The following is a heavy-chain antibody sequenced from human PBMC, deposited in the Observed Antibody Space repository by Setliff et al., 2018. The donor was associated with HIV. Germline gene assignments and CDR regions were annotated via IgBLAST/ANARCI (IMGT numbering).Heavy chain of an antibody. CDR3: ATYADRESNRFDP. Sequence: SETLSLTCTVSGGSISSGSYYWSWIRQPAGKGLEWLGRIYASGSTNYNPSLKSRVTTSVDTSKNQFSLKLGSVTAADTAMYYCATYADRESNRFDPWGQGILVTVSS. D-gene: IGHD3-10*01. CDR1: GGSISSGSYY. V-gene: IGHV4-61*02. J-gene: IGHJ5*02. CDR2: IYASGST.